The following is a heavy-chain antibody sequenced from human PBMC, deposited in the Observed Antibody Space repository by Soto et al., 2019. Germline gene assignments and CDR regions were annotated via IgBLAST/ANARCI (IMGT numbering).Heavy chain of an antibody. CDR2: ISGSGIST. Sequence: EVQLLESGGGLVQPGGSLRLSCAASGFIFSSYAMNWVRQAPGKGLEWVSGISGSGISTYYADSVRGRVTISRDNSKNTLYLQMNNLRAEDTAVYYCAKARSGNYQYYIDYWGQGTLVTVSS. CDR1: GFIFSSYA. CDR3: AKARSGNYQYYIDY. D-gene: IGHD3-22*01. J-gene: IGHJ4*02. V-gene: IGHV3-23*01.